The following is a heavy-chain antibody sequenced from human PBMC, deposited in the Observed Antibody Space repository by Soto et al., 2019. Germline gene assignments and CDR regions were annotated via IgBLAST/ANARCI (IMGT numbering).Heavy chain of an antibody. J-gene: IGHJ3*02. CDR1: GYTFTSYG. V-gene: IGHV1-18*04. D-gene: IGHD6-19*01. Sequence: QVQLVQSGAEVKKPGASVKVSCKASGYTFTSYGISWVRQAPGQGLEWMGWISAYNGNTNYAQKLQGRVTMTTDTSTSTAYMELRSLRSDDTAVYYCARAFKRYSSGWSDAFDIWGQGTMVTVSS. CDR3: ARAFKRYSSGWSDAFDI. CDR2: ISAYNGNT.